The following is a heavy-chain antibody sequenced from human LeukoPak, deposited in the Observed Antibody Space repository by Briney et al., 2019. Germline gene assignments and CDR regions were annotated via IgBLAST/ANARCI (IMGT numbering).Heavy chain of an antibody. CDR1: GFTFSSYG. V-gene: IGHV3-30*02. CDR3: ARGGIAARPGGKNFDY. J-gene: IGHJ4*02. D-gene: IGHD6-6*01. CDR2: IRYDGSNK. Sequence: GGSLRLSCAASGFTFSSYGMHWVRQAPGKGLEWVAFIRYDGSNKYYADSVKGRFTISRDNSKNTLYLQMNSLRAEDTAVYYCARGGIAARPGGKNFDYWGQGTLVTVSS.